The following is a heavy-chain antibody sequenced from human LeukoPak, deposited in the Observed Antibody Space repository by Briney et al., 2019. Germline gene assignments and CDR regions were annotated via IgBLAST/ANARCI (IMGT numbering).Heavy chain of an antibody. CDR2: INGYMT. CDR1: GFSFSSSA. J-gene: IGHJ4*02. Sequence: GGSLRLSCAASGFSFSSSAFTWVRQAPGKGLEWVSAINGYMTYYADSVKGRFTISRDNSENTVYLQIDGLTAEDTAVYYCAKGPGYDSSGYYYFDYWGQGTLVTVSS. D-gene: IGHD3-22*01. V-gene: IGHV3-23*01. CDR3: AKGPGYDSSGYYYFDY.